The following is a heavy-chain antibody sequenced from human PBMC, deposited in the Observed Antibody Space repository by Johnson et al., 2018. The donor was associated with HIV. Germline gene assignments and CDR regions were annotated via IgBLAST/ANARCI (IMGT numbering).Heavy chain of an antibody. CDR2: SSYDGSNM. Sequence: QVQLVESGGGLVQPGGSLRLSCAAPAFTASSYGSHRVRQAQGKGLAWVAASSYDGSNMYYVDSVKGRFTISRDKSKNTLYLQMNSLGAEDTAVYYCAKEGSTVIWGQGTIVTVSS. V-gene: IGHV3-30*18. CDR1: AFTASSYG. D-gene: IGHD4-11*01. CDR3: AKEGSTVI. J-gene: IGHJ3*01.